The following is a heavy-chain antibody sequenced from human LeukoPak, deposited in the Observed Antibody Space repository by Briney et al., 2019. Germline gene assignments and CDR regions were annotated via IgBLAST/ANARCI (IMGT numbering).Heavy chain of an antibody. Sequence: GESLKISCKGSGYSFTSSGISWVRQAPGQGLEWMGWINTNTGNPTYAQGFTGRFVFSLDTSVSTAYLQISSLKAEDTAVYYCARDRATVTTYNYYYGMDVWGQGTTVTVSS. CDR2: INTNTGNP. CDR1: GYSFTSSG. D-gene: IGHD4-17*01. CDR3: ARDRATVTTYNYYYGMDV. V-gene: IGHV7-4-1*02. J-gene: IGHJ6*02.